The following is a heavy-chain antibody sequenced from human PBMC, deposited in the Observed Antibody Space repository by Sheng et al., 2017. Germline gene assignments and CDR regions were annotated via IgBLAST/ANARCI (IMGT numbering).Heavy chain of an antibody. Sequence: QVQLQQWGAGLLKPSETLSLTCAVYGGSFSGYYWSWIRQPPGKGLEWIGEINHSGSTNYNPSLKSRVTISVDTSKNQFSLKLSSVTAEDTAVYYCARGYRTGGTTRSICFDYWGQGTLVTVSS. CDR3: ARGYRTGGTTRSICFDY. V-gene: IGHV4-34*01. CDR1: GGSFSGYY. D-gene: IGHD4-17*01. CDR2: INHSGST. J-gene: IGHJ4*02.